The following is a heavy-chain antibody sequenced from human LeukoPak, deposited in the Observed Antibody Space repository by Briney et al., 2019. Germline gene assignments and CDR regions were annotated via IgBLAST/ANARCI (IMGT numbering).Heavy chain of an antibody. CDR1: GGSVSSGSYY. CDR3: ARGSRYSYAYDY. D-gene: IGHD5-18*01. V-gene: IGHV4-61*01. Sequence: SETLSLTCTVSGGSVSSGSYYWSWIRQPPGKGLEWIGYIYYSGSTNYNPSLKSRVIISVDTSKNQFSLKLSSVTAADTAVYYCARGSRYSYAYDYWGQGTLVTVSS. J-gene: IGHJ4*02. CDR2: IYYSGST.